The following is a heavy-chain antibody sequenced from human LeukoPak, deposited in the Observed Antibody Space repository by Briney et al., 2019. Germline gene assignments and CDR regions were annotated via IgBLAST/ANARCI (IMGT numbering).Heavy chain of an antibody. J-gene: IGHJ4*02. Sequence: SVKVSCTASGGTFSRFTISWVRQAPGQGFEWMGGITPIFGTANFAQKLQGRVSITADESTSTAFMELSSLRSEDTAMYYCAREWGLESSGYYYAYWGQGTLVTVSS. V-gene: IGHV1-69*13. CDR2: ITPIFGTA. CDR1: GGTFSRFT. CDR3: AREWGLESSGYYYAY. D-gene: IGHD3-22*01.